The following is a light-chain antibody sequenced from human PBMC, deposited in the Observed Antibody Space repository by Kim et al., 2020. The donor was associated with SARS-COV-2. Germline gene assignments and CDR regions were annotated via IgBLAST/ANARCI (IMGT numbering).Light chain of an antibody. V-gene: IGKV3-11*01. Sequence: SLSPGEGATLSCRASQSVGSYLAWYHQKRGQAPRLLMYYVSNRATGIPARFSGSGSGTDFTLTISGLEPEDFALYYCHQRSDWPNTFGQGTKLEI. CDR1: QSVGSY. CDR3: HQRSDWPNT. CDR2: YVS. J-gene: IGKJ2*01.